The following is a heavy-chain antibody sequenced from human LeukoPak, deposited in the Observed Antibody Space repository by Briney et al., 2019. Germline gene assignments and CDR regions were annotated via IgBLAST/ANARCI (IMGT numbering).Heavy chain of an antibody. CDR3: ARDEQITVTRDHAYYVYYMDV. V-gene: IGHV3-48*01. Sequence: GGSLRLSCAASGFTFSSYSMNWVRQAPGKGLEWVSYISSSSSTIYYADSVKGRFTISRDKAKNTLYLQMNSLRAEDTAVYYCARDEQITVTRDHAYYVYYMDVWGKGTTVTVP. CDR1: GFTFSSYS. D-gene: IGHD4-17*01. CDR2: ISSSSSTI. J-gene: IGHJ6*03.